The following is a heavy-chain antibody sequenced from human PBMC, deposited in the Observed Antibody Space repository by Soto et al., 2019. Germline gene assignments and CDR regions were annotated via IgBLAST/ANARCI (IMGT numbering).Heavy chain of an antibody. D-gene: IGHD2-2*01. V-gene: IGHV3-30*18. J-gene: IGHJ3*02. CDR1: GFTFSSYG. Sequence: GGSLRLSCAVSGFTFSSYGIHWVRQAPGKGLEWVAGILYDGSNKYYADSVKGRFTISRDTSKNTLYLQMNSLSAEDTAVYYCGKFRRMGSANHDAFDMRGPGTMVT. CDR2: ILYDGSNK. CDR3: GKFRRMGSANHDAFDM.